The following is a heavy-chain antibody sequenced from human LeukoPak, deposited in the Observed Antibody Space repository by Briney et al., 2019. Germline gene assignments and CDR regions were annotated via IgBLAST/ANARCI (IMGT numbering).Heavy chain of an antibody. D-gene: IGHD3-22*01. CDR1: GFTVSSNY. Sequence: SGGSLRLSCAASGFTVSSNYMSWVRQAPGKGLEWVSVIYSGGSTYYADSVKGRFTISRDNSKNTLYLQMNSLRAEDTAVYYCARDVSVVITTYYYYYMDVWGKGTTVTVSS. J-gene: IGHJ6*03. CDR3: ARDVSVVITTYYYYYMDV. CDR2: IYSGGST. V-gene: IGHV3-53*01.